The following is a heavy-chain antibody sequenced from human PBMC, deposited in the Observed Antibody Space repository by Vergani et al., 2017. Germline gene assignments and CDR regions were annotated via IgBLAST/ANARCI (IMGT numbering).Heavy chain of an antibody. Sequence: QVQLQESGPGLVKPSQTLSLTCTVSGGSINSYYWSWIRQPPGKGLEWIGYIYYSGSTNYNPSLKSRVTISVDTSKNQFSLKLSSVTAADTAVYYCARWGGVNDYSNLYFDYWGQGTLVTVSS. V-gene: IGHV4-59*01. CDR3: ARWGGVNDYSNLYFDY. CDR1: GGSINSYY. CDR2: IYYSGST. D-gene: IGHD4-11*01. J-gene: IGHJ4*02.